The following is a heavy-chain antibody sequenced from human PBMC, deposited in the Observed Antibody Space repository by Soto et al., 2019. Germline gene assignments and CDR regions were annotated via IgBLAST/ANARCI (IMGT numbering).Heavy chain of an antibody. J-gene: IGHJ4*02. CDR3: ARDSGLVGATNFDY. Sequence: PSETLSLTCTVSGGSISSYYWSWIRQPPGKGLEWIGYIYNSGSTNYNPSLKSRVTISVDTSKNQFSLKLSSVTAADTAVYYCARDSGLVGATNFDYWGQGTLVTVSS. CDR2: IYNSGST. CDR1: GGSISSYY. D-gene: IGHD1-26*01. V-gene: IGHV4-4*08.